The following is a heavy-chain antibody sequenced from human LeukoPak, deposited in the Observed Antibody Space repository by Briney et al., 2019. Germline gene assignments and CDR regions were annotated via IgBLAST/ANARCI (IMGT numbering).Heavy chain of an antibody. V-gene: IGHV4-39*07. CDR2: IYYSGST. D-gene: IGHD3-3*01. CDR3: ARGMTFPYYDFRRREDYYYMDV. J-gene: IGHJ6*03. Sequence: PSETLSLTCTVSGGSISSSSYYWGWIRQPPGKGLEWIGSIYYSGSTYYNPSLKSRVTISVDTSKNQFSLKLSSVTAADTAVYYCARGMTFPYYDFRRREDYYYMDVWGKGTTVTVSS. CDR1: GGSISSSSYY.